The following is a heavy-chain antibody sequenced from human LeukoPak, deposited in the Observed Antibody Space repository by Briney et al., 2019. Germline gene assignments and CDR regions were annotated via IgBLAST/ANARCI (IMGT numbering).Heavy chain of an antibody. Sequence: HGESLKISFQGSGYSFTNYGISWVRQMPGKGLEWMGRINPSDSYSNYGPSFQGHVTISADKSISTAYLQWRSLKASDTAMYYCARQLDYYDKRDYWGQGTLVTVAS. D-gene: IGHD3-22*01. J-gene: IGHJ4*02. V-gene: IGHV5-10-1*01. CDR2: INPSDSYS. CDR3: ARQLDYYDKRDY. CDR1: GYSFTNYG.